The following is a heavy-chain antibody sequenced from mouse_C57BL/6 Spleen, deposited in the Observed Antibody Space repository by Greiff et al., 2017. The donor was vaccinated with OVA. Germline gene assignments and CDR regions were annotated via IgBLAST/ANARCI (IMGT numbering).Heavy chain of an antibody. CDR3: ARRITTVVKYFDV. J-gene: IGHJ1*03. CDR1: GYTFTSYW. Sequence: QVQLQQSGAELVKPGASVKMSCKASGYTFTSYWITWVKQRPGQGLEWIGDIYPGSGSTNYNEKFKSKATLTVDTSSSTAYMQLSSLTSEDSAVYYCARRITTVVKYFDVWGTGTTVTVSS. V-gene: IGHV1-55*01. CDR2: IYPGSGST. D-gene: IGHD1-1*01.